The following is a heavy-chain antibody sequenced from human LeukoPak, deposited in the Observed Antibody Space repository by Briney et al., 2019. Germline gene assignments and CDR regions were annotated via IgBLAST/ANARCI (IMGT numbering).Heavy chain of an antibody. CDR3: AREPYDSSGYAYYYYGMDV. V-gene: IGHV3-23*01. J-gene: IGHJ6*02. D-gene: IGHD3-22*01. Sequence: GGSLRLSCAASGFTFSSYAMSWVRQAPGKGLEWVSAISGSGGSTYYADSVKGRFTISRDNSKNTLYLQMNSLRAEDTAVYYCAREPYDSSGYAYYYYGMDVWGQGTTVTVSS. CDR1: GFTFSSYA. CDR2: ISGSGGST.